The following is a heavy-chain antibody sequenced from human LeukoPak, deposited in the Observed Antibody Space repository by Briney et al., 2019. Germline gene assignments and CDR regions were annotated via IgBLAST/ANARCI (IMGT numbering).Heavy chain of an antibody. D-gene: IGHD2-2*02. CDR3: ARVGVVPAAIPVDGFDP. CDR2: ISSSSSYI. CDR1: GFTFDDYA. J-gene: IGHJ5*02. Sequence: PGGSLRLSCAASGFTFDDYAMHWVRQAPGKGLEWVSSISSSSSYIYYADSVKGRFTISRDNAKNSLYLQMNSLRAEDTAVYYCARVGVVPAAIPVDGFDPWGQGTLVTVSS. V-gene: IGHV3-21*01.